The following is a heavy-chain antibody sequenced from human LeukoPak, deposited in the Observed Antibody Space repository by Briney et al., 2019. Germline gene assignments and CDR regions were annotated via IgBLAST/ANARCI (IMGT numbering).Heavy chain of an antibody. CDR1: EFIFDDFA. D-gene: IGHD2/OR15-2a*01. J-gene: IGHJ3*02. CDR3: VKDCKSGDLDSLDI. Sequence: GGSLRLSCTVSEFIFDDFAMHWVRQAPGKGLEWVSGIYWDSSSVDYADSVKGRFTISRDNAKNSLYLQMNSLRTDDTAVYYCVKDCKSGDLDSLDIWGQGTMVTVSS. CDR2: IYWDSSSV. V-gene: IGHV3-9*01.